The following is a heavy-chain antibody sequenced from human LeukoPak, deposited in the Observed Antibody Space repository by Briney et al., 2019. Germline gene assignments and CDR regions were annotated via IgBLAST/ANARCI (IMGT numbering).Heavy chain of an antibody. CDR1: GVSISSGGYS. J-gene: IGHJ5*02. V-gene: IGHV4-30-2*01. CDR3: ARAVLAAAGFDP. CDR2: IYHSGST. D-gene: IGHD6-13*01. Sequence: SQTLSLTCAVSGVSISSGGYSWSWIRQPPGKGLEWIGYIYHSGSTYYNPSLKSRVTISVDRSKNQFSLKLSSVTAADTAVYYCARAVLAAAGFDPWGQGTLVTVSS.